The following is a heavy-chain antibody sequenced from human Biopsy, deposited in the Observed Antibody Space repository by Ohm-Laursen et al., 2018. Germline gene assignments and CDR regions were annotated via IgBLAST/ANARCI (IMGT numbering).Heavy chain of an antibody. D-gene: IGHD4-23*01. CDR3: ARGSNEYGGLYFPH. CDR1: GGSFTGHY. V-gene: IGHV4-59*11. Sequence: TLSLTCAVSGGSFTGHYWSWIRQPPGKGLEWIGHISYTGYTSYKSSLKSRVTISLETSRKHFSLRLTSLAAADTAVYYCARGSNEYGGLYFPHWGQGTLVTVSS. CDR2: ISYTGYT. J-gene: IGHJ1*01.